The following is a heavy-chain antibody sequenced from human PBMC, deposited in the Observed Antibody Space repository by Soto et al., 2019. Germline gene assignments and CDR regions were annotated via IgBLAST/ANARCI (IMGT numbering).Heavy chain of an antibody. V-gene: IGHV4-59*01. J-gene: IGHJ4*02. CDR1: GGSISSYY. CDR2: IKDSGNT. CDR3: ARVSPSYSTGWYYFDY. D-gene: IGHD6-19*01. Sequence: SETLSLTCTVSGGSISSYYWTWIRQPPGKRLEWIGYIKDSGNTNYNPSLKSRVTMSLDTSKNQFSLKVNSVTAADTAVYYCARVSPSYSTGWYYFDYWGQGTLVTV.